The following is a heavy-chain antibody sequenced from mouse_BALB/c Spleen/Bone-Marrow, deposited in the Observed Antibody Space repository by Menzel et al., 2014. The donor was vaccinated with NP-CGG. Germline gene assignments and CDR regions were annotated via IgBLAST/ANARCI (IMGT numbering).Heavy chain of an antibody. CDR3: ARLNYYGSLFV. Sequence: EVKVVESGGGLVQPGGSLKLSCAASGFDFXGYWMSWVRQAPGKGLEWIGKINPDSSTINYTPSLKDKFIISRDNAKNTLYLQMSKVRSEDTALYYCARLNYYGSLFVWGAGTTVTVSS. V-gene: IGHV4-1*02. J-gene: IGHJ1*01. CDR1: GFDFXGYW. D-gene: IGHD1-1*01. CDR2: INPDSSTI.